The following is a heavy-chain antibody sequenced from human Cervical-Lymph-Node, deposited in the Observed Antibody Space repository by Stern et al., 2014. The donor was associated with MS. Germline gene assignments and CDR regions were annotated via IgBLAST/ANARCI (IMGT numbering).Heavy chain of an antibody. V-gene: IGHV1-69*06. CDR3: ARGAGDNWFDP. J-gene: IGHJ5*02. D-gene: IGHD3-10*01. CDR1: GD. CDR2: IIRPVGTA. Sequence: QVQLVQSGAVVKKPGSSVRVSCKASGDISWLRQAPGQGLEWMGGIIRPVGTAHYTQRFQGRLTITADRSTTTTYMELTSLRSDDTAIYYCARGAGDNWFDPWGQGTLVSVSS.